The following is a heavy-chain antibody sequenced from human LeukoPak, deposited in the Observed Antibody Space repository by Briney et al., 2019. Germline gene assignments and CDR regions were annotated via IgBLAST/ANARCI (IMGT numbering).Heavy chain of an antibody. V-gene: IGHV4-4*07. Sequence: SETLSLTCTVSGGSISSYYWSWIRQPAGKGLEWIGRIDTSGNTNYKLSLKSRVTMSVDTSKNQFSLKLNSETAADTAVYYCARRAAPRLLWFGELLLRPPPWFDPWGQGTLVTVSS. D-gene: IGHD3-10*01. CDR3: ARRAAPRLLWFGELLLRPPPWFDP. CDR2: IDTSGNT. CDR1: GGSISSYY. J-gene: IGHJ5*02.